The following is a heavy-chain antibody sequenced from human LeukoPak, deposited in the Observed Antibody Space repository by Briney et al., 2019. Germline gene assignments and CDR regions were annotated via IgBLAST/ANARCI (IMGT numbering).Heavy chain of an antibody. D-gene: IGHD3-3*01. CDR1: GYTFTNYG. Sequence: ASVKVSCKASGYTFTNYGISWVRQAPGQGLEWMGWISIYNGNTDYAQKLRGRVTMTTDTSTSTAYMELRSLRSDDTAVYYCARITYDFWSSYYMPDDPWGQGTLVTVSP. CDR3: ARITYDFWSSYYMPDDP. J-gene: IGHJ5*02. CDR2: ISIYNGNT. V-gene: IGHV1-18*01.